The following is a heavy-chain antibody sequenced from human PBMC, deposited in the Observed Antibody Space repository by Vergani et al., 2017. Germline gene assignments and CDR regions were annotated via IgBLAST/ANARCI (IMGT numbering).Heavy chain of an antibody. V-gene: IGHV1-24*01. J-gene: IGHJ6*02. CDR2: FDPEDGET. Sequence: QVQLVQSGAEVKKPGASVKVSCKASGYTLTELSMHWVRQAPGKGLEWMGGFDPEDGETIYAQKFQGRVTMTEDTSTDTAYMELSSLRSEDTAVYYCARDPDIVVVPAAPYYYYYYGMDVWGQGTTVTVSS. CDR1: GYTLTELS. CDR3: ARDPDIVVVPAAPYYYYYYGMDV. D-gene: IGHD2-2*01.